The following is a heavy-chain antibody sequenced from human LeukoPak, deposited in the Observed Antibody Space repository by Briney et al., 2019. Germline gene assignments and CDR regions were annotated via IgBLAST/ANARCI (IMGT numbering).Heavy chain of an antibody. CDR3: ASMGYSYGPLSNKTPFDY. J-gene: IGHJ4*02. CDR2: IRYDGSNK. Sequence: GGSLRLSCAASGFTFSSYGMHWVRQAPGKGLEWVAFIRYDGSNKYYADSVKGRFTISRDNSKNTLYLQMNSLRAEDTAVYYCASMGYSYGPLSNKTPFDYWGQGTLVTVSS. CDR1: GFTFSSYG. V-gene: IGHV3-30*02. D-gene: IGHD5-18*01.